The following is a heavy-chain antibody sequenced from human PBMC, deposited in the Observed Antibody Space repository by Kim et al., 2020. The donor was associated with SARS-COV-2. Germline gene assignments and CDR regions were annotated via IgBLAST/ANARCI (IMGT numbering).Heavy chain of an antibody. CDR3: AREGSGDIVVVPASTKNFDY. D-gene: IGHD2-2*01. J-gene: IGHJ4*02. Sequence: RVTISGDTSKNQFSLKLSSVTAADTAVYYCAREGSGDIVVVPASTKNFDYWGQGTLVTVSS. V-gene: IGHV4-34*01.